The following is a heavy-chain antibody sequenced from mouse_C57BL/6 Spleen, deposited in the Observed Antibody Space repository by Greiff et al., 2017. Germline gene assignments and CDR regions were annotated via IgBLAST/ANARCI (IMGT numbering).Heavy chain of an antibody. D-gene: IGHD2-1*01. J-gene: IGHJ2*01. CDR2: ISYDGSN. V-gene: IGHV3-6*01. CDR1: GYSITSGYY. CDR3: ANYYGNLFDY. Sequence: EVHLVESGPGLVKPSQSLSLTCSVTGYSITSGYYWNWIRQFPGNKLEWMGYISYDGSNNYNPSLKNRISITRDTSKNQFFLKLNSVTTEDTATYYCANYYGNLFDYWGQGTTLTVSS.